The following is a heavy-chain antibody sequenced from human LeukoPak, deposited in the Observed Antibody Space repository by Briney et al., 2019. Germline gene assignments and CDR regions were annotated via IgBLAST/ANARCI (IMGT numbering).Heavy chain of an antibody. V-gene: IGHV4-39*07. D-gene: IGHD5-12*01. Sequence: SETLSLTCTVSGGSISSSGYYWGWIRQPPGKGLEWIGSIYYSGTTYYNPSLKSRVTISVDTSKNQFSLKLSSVTAADTAVYYCARVRIGGYQYYFDYWGQGTLVTVSS. CDR2: IYYSGTT. J-gene: IGHJ4*02. CDR3: ARVRIGGYQYYFDY. CDR1: GGSISSSGYY.